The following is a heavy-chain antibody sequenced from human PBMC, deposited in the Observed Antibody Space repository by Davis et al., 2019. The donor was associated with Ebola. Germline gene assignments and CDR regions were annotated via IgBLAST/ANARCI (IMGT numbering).Heavy chain of an antibody. CDR3: ARQNLKVYYYGMDV. J-gene: IGHJ6*02. V-gene: IGHV3-7*01. CDR2: IKQDGSEK. CDR1: GFTFSSYW. Sequence: PGGSLRLSCAASGFTFSSYWMSWVRQAPRKGLEWVANIKQDGSEKYYVDSVKGRFTISRDNAKNSLYLQMNSLRAEDTAVYYCARQNLKVYYYGMDVWGQGTTVTVSS.